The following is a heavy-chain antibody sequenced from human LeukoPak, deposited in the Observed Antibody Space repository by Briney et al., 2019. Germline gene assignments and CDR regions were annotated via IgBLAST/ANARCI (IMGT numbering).Heavy chain of an antibody. Sequence: GGSLRLSCAASGFTVSSSHMTWVRQAVGKGLEWVSFIYSGGDTSYADSVKGRLTISRDNSKNTLYLQMNSLRAEDTAVYYCARVYNYVFDYWGQGTLVTVSS. J-gene: IGHJ4*02. CDR3: ARVYNYVFDY. V-gene: IGHV3-53*01. CDR1: GFTVSSSH. D-gene: IGHD3-10*02. CDR2: IYSGGDT.